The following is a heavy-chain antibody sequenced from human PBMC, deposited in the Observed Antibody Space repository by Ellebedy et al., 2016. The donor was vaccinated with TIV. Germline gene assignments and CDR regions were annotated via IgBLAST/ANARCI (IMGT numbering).Heavy chain of an antibody. Sequence: SQTLSLTCXVSGGSFSANYCSWIRPSPGKGLEWIGEINHVGSTHFNPSLQSRVTMSVDTSKNHFSLKLKSVTAADTALYFCAKSMAAGDRYFDLWGRGTRVTVSS. CDR1: GGSFSANY. V-gene: IGHV4-34*01. CDR3: AKSMAAGDRYFDL. J-gene: IGHJ2*01. D-gene: IGHD6-13*01. CDR2: INHVGST.